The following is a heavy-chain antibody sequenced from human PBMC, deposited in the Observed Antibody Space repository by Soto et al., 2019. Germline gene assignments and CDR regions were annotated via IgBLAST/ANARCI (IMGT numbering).Heavy chain of an antibody. D-gene: IGHD6-19*01. CDR2: IYYTGTT. CDR1: GGSINRSTYY. V-gene: IGHV4-39*01. CDR3: VRLYSSGNYGDFGF. Sequence: QLLLQESGPGLVKPSETLSLTCTVSGGSINRSTYYWGWVRQPPGKGLEWIGIIYYTGTTYYNTSLKSRVSISVDTSKNQFSLNLSSVTAADTAVYYCVRLYSSGNYGDFGFWGQGSLVSVSS. J-gene: IGHJ4*01.